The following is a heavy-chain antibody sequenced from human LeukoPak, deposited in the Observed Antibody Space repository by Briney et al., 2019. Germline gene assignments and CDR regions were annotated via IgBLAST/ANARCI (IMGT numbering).Heavy chain of an antibody. J-gene: IGHJ4*02. CDR2: IIPIFGIA. V-gene: IGHV1-69*04. CDR3: ASSYTTLGYCSGGSCYGN. Sequence: SVKVSCKASGGTFGSYAISWVRQAPGQGLEWMGRIIPIFGIANYAQKFQGRVTITADKSTSTAYMELSSLRSEDTAVYYCASSYTTLGYCSGGSCYGNWGQGTLVTVSS. D-gene: IGHD2-15*01. CDR1: GGTFGSYA.